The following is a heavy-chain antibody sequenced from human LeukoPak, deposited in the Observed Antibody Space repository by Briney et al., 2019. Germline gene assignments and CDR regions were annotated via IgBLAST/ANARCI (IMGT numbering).Heavy chain of an antibody. Sequence: GESLTLSCAAYGFTFSSYAMSWVRQAPGKGLEWVSGISDSGTTTYYADSVKGRFTISRDNSKNTLYLQMNSVRAEDTAVYYCAKDLDYCIGWPFDYWGQGTLVTVSS. CDR2: ISDSGTTT. CDR1: GFTFSSYA. V-gene: IGHV3-23*01. J-gene: IGHJ4*02. D-gene: IGHD6-19*01. CDR3: AKDLDYCIGWPFDY.